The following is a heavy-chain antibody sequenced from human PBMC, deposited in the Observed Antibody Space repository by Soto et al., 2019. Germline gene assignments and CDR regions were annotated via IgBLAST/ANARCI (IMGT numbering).Heavy chain of an antibody. CDR2: IVVGSGNT. CDR1: GFTFTSSA. D-gene: IGHD4-17*01. J-gene: IGHJ4*02. Sequence: ASVKVSCKASGFTFTSSAMQWVRQARGQRLEWIGWIVVGSGNTNYAQKFQERVTITRDMSTSTAYMELSSLRSEDTAVYYCAAVDDYGDYDWLLWGQGTLVTVSS. CDR3: AAVDDYGDYDWLL. V-gene: IGHV1-58*02.